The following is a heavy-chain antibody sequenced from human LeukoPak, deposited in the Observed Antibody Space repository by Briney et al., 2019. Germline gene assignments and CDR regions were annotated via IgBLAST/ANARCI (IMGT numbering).Heavy chain of an antibody. CDR2: ISGSGGST. Sequence: GGSLRLSCAASGFTFSSYGMSWVRQAPGKGLEWVSAISGSGGSTYYADSVKGRFTISRDNSKNTLYLQMNSLRAEDTAVYYCAKDPEYYYDSSGYTLSDYWGQGTLVTVSS. J-gene: IGHJ4*02. CDR3: AKDPEYYYDSSGYTLSDY. V-gene: IGHV3-23*01. CDR1: GFTFSSYG. D-gene: IGHD3-22*01.